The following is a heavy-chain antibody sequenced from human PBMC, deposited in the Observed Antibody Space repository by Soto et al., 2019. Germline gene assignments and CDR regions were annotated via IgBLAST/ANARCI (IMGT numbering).Heavy chain of an antibody. Sequence: EVQLLEAGGGLVQPGGSLRLSCAASGFTFSSYAMSWVRQAPGKGLEWVSRINTDGSATNYADSVKGRFTVSRDNAKNTQYLQMNNLRAEDTAVYYCARDGEGYWGQGTLVTVSS. J-gene: IGHJ4*02. D-gene: IGHD2-21*01. CDR2: INTDGSAT. V-gene: IGHV3-74*01. CDR3: ARDGEGY. CDR1: GFTFSSYA.